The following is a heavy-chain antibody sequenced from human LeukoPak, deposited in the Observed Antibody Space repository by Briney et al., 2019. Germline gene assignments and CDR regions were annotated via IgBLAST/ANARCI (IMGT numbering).Heavy chain of an antibody. CDR2: IKQDGSEK. CDR1: GFTFSSYW. J-gene: IGHJ4*02. Sequence: PGGSLRLSCAASGFTFSSYWMSWVRQAPGKGLEWVANIKQDGSEKYYADSVKGRFTISRDNSKNTLYLQMNSLRAEDTAVYYCAKDLFRRPTRYSYGPGHWGQGTLVTVSS. V-gene: IGHV3-7*01. CDR3: AKDLFRRPTRYSYGPGH. D-gene: IGHD5-18*01.